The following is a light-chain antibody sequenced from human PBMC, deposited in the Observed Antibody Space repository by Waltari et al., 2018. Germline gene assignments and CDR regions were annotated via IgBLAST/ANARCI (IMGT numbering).Light chain of an antibody. Sequence: QLVLTQSPSASASLGASVKLTCTLSSGHRSNVIAWHQQQPEKGPRYLMKVKRDGSHSKGDKIPDRFSGSSSGAEHYLTISSLQSEDEADYYCQTGGHGTWVFGGGTKLTVL. J-gene: IGLJ3*02. V-gene: IGLV4-69*01. CDR3: QTGGHGTWV. CDR1: SGHRSNV. CDR2: VKRDGSH.